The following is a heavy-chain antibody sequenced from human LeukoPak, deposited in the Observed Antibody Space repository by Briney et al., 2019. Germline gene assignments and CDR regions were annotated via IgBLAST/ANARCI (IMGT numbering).Heavy chain of an antibody. CDR3: ARVSYHYYDSSGYYYGY. D-gene: IGHD3-22*01. CDR1: GYTFTSYY. V-gene: IGHV1-46*01. J-gene: IGHJ4*02. Sequence: ASVKVSCKASGYTFTSYYMHWVRQAPGQGLEWMGIINPSGGSTSYAQKFQGRVTMTRDTSTSTVYTELSSLRSEDTAVYYCARVSYHYYDSSGYYYGYWGQGTLVTVSS. CDR2: INPSGGST.